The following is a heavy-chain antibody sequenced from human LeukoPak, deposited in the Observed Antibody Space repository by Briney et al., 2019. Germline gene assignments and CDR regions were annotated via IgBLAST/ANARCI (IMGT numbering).Heavy chain of an antibody. J-gene: IGHJ5*01. V-gene: IGHV3-21*01. D-gene: IGHD3-3*01. CDR2: ISSSSSYI. Sequence: PGGSLRLSCAASGFTFSSHTMNWVRQAPGKGLEWVSSISSSSSYIYYADSVKGRFTISRDNAKNSLYLRMNSLRAEDTAVYYCARNYDFWSGYFNSVDSWGQGTLVPVSS. CDR3: ARNYDFWSGYFNSVDS. CDR1: GFTFSSHT.